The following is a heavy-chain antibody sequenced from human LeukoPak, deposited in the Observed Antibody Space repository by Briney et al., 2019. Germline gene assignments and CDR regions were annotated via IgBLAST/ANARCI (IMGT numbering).Heavy chain of an antibody. D-gene: IGHD1-26*01. CDR3: ARDVGEYYYYYYMDV. Sequence: SVKVSCKASGGTFSSYAISWVRQAPGQGLEWMGGIIPIFGTANYAQKFQGRVTITADESMSTAYMELSSLRSEDTAVYYCARDVGEYYYYYYMDVWGKGTTVTVSS. CDR2: IIPIFGTA. CDR1: GGTFSSYA. J-gene: IGHJ6*03. V-gene: IGHV1-69*01.